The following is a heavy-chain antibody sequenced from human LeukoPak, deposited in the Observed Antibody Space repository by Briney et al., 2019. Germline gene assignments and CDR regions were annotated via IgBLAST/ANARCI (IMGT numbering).Heavy chain of an antibody. CDR3: AREGHYDTLTGFYYYGMDV. J-gene: IGHJ6*02. V-gene: IGHV4-4*02. CDR1: GDSITSDKW. Sequence: PSETLSLTCAVSGDSITSDKWWTWVRQPPGKGLEWIGEIHHSKSSNYYPSLKSRVTISVDKSKNQFSLELNSVTAADTAVYYCAREGHYDTLTGFYYYGMDVWGQGTTVTVSS. CDR2: IHHSKSS. D-gene: IGHD3-9*01.